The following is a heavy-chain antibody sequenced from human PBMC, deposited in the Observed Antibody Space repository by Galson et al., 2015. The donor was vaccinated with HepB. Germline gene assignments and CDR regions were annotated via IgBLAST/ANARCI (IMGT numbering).Heavy chain of an antibody. J-gene: IGHJ4*02. CDR2: ISSAGGST. CDR3: AKGGSKSVEGRRGLLPFDS. V-gene: IGHV3-64D*06. D-gene: IGHD6-6*01. CDR1: GFSFSGYA. Sequence: SLRLSCAVSGFSFSGYAMHWVRQAPGKGLEDVAVISSAGGSTLYADGVEGRFIVSRDNSDNTLSLQMTSLKVEDTAVYYCAKGGSKSVEGRRGLLPFDSWGQGALVTVSS.